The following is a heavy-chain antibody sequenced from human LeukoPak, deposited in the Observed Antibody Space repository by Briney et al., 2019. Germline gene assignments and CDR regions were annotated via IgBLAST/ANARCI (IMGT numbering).Heavy chain of an antibody. V-gene: IGHV3-73*01. Sequence: HGGSLRLSCGASGFTFSVSAMHWVRQASGKGLEWVGRIRNKGNNYATAYAASVKGRFTISRDDSKNTAYLQMDSLKPEDTAVYYCTRGIRYSWGQGTLVTVSS. CDR2: IRNKGNNYAT. CDR3: TRGIRYS. D-gene: IGHD2-15*01. CDR1: GFTFSVSA. J-gene: IGHJ5*02.